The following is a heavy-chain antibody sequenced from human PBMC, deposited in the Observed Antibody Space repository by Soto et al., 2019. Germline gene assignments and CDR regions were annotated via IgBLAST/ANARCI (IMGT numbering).Heavy chain of an antibody. CDR1: GGSVNSGSYY. CDR2: IYYSGNT. J-gene: IGHJ3*01. V-gene: IGHV4-61*01. Sequence: QVQLQESGPGLVKPSETLSLTCTVSGGSVNSGSYYWSWIRQPPGKGLAWIGHIYYSGNTKYHPSLESRVTISVDTAKNQFSLNVSSVTPADTAVYYCARILSVSGIKKSGYNFHVWGQGTMVTVSS. D-gene: IGHD5-12*01. CDR3: ARILSVSGIKKSGYNFHV.